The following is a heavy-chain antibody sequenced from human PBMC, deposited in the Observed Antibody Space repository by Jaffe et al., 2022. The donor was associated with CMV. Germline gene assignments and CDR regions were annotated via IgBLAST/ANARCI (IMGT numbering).Heavy chain of an antibody. Sequence: QVQLVESGGGVVQPGRSLRLSCAASGFTFSSYGMHWVRQAPGKGLEWVAVIWYDGSNKYYADSVKGRFTISRDNSKNTLYLQMNSLRAEDTAVYYCARDSQLWGYWYFDLWGRGTLVTVSS. V-gene: IGHV3-33*08. D-gene: IGHD5-18*01. J-gene: IGHJ2*01. CDR2: IWYDGSNK. CDR3: ARDSQLWGYWYFDL. CDR1: GFTFSSYG.